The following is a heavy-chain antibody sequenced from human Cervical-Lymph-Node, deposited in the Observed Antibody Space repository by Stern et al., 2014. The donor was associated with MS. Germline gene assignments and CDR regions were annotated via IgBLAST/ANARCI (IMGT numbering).Heavy chain of an antibody. J-gene: IGHJ2*01. CDR3: VKDLWDGGNSGWYFDL. D-gene: IGHD4-23*01. V-gene: IGHV3-9*01. CDR1: GFRFDDYA. CDR2: ISWKTGKI. Sequence: EVQLVESGGGLVQPGRSLRLSCAASGFRFDDYAMPWFRHAPGKGLQWVSGISWKTGKIGYADSVKGRFTISRDNAKNSLYLQMNSLRAEDTALYYCVKDLWDGGNSGWYFDLWGRGTLVTVSS.